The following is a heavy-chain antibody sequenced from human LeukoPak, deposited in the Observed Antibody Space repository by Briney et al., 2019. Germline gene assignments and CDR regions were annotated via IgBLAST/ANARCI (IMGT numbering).Heavy chain of an antibody. CDR2: IYYSGST. V-gene: IGHV4-59*08. Sequence: SETLSLTCTVPGGSISSYYWSWIRPPPGKELEWIGYIYYSGSTNYNPSLKSRVTISVDTSKNQFSLKLSSVTAADTAVYYCARYGPGGMDVWGQGTTVTVSS. CDR1: GGSISSYY. D-gene: IGHD3-10*01. CDR3: ARYGPGGMDV. J-gene: IGHJ6*02.